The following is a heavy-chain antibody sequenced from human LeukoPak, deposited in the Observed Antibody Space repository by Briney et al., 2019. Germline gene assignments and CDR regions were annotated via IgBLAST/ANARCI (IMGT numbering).Heavy chain of an antibody. CDR3: ARDPPPPAGSYGYYGMDV. Sequence: PGGSLRLSCAASGFTFSSYNMKWVRQAPGEGLEWVSSISRTGTYIYYADSVKGRFTVSRDNAQNSLYLQMNSLRVEDTAVYYCARDPPPPAGSYGYYGMDVWGQGTTVTVSS. CDR1: GFTFSSYN. D-gene: IGHD3-10*01. J-gene: IGHJ6*02. CDR2: ISRTGTYI. V-gene: IGHV3-21*01.